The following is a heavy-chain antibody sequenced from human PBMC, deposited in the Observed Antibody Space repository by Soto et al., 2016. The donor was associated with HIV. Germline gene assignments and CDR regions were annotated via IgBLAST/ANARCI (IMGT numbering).Heavy chain of an antibody. D-gene: IGHD6-19*01. CDR3: ARVSSGWENYYYYYYMDV. CDR2: IIPIFGTA. Sequence: QVQLVQSGAEVKKPGSSVKVSCKASGGTFSSYAISWVRQAPGQGLEWMGGIIPIFGTANYAQKFRGRVTITADESTSTAYMELSSLRSEDTAVYYCARVSSGWENYYYYYYMDVWGKGTTVTVSS. CDR1: GGTFSSYA. J-gene: IGHJ6*03. V-gene: IGHV1-69*13.